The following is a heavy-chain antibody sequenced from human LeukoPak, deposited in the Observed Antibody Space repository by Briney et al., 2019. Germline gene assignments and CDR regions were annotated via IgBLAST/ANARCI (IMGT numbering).Heavy chain of an antibody. Sequence: SETLSLTCAVYGGSFSGYYWSWIRQPPGKGLEWIGEINHSGSTNYNPSLKSRVTISVDTSKNQFSLKLSSVTAAATAVYYCARGQWGWFDPWGQGTLVTVSS. CDR2: INHSGST. CDR1: GGSFSGYY. D-gene: IGHD1-26*01. V-gene: IGHV4-34*01. J-gene: IGHJ5*02. CDR3: ARGQWGWFDP.